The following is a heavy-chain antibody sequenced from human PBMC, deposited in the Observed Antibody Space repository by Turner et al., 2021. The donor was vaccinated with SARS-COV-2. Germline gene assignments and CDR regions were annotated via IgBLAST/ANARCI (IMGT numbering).Heavy chain of an antibody. CDR2: IYYRGTN. J-gene: IGHJ6*03. V-gene: IGHV4-59*01. D-gene: IGHD1-26*01. CDR1: GGSINNYF. CDR3: ARVEHPAYFHYMGV. Sequence: QVQLQESGPGLVKPSETVSLTCAVSGGSINNYFWSWIRQTPGKGLEWIGYIYYRGTNNYNPSLERRVTISVDTSKNQFFLKLNSVTTADTAVYYCARVEHPAYFHYMGVWGKGITVAVSS.